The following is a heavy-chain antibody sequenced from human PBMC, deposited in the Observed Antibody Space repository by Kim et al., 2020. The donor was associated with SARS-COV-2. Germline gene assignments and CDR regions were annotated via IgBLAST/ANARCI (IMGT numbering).Heavy chain of an antibody. J-gene: IGHJ4*02. Sequence: NKYYADSVKGRFIISRDNSKNTLYLQMNSLRAEDTAVYYCARGHSSGWDYCGQGTLVTVSS. CDR3: ARGHSSGWDY. D-gene: IGHD6-19*01. CDR2: NK. V-gene: IGHV3-33*01.